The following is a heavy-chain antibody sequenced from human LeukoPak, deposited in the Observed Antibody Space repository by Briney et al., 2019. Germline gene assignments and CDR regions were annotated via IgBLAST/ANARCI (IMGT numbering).Heavy chain of an antibody. D-gene: IGHD3-10*01. J-gene: IGHJ4*02. CDR2: INHSGST. Sequence: SETLSLTCTVSGYSITSAYYWGWIRQPPGKGLEWIGEINHSGSTNYNPSLKSRVIISVDTSKNQFSLKLSSVTAADTAVYYCARDNYYGSGSYYALSFDYWGQGTLVTVSS. V-gene: IGHV4-38-2*02. CDR1: GYSITSAYY. CDR3: ARDNYYGSGSYYALSFDY.